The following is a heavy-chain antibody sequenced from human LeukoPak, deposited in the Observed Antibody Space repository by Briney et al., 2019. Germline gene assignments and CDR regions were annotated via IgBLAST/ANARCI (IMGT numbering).Heavy chain of an antibody. V-gene: IGHV3-23*01. CDR2: ISGSGGST. Sequence: GGSLRLSCAASGFTFSSYAMSWVRQAPGKGLEWVSAISGSGGSTYYADSVKGRFTISRDNSKNTLYLQMNSLRAEDTAVYYCARAGDCSGGSCYFYSEYFQHWGQGTLVTVSS. CDR1: GFTFSSYA. CDR3: ARAGDCSGGSCYFYSEYFQH. J-gene: IGHJ1*01. D-gene: IGHD2-15*01.